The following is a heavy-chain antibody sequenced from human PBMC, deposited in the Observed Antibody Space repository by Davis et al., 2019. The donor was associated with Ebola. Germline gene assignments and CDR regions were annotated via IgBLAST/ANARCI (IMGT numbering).Heavy chain of an antibody. Sequence: GESLKISCAASGFTFSSYGMHWVRQAPGKGLEWVAVISYDGSNKYYADSVKGRFTISRDNSKNTLYLQMNSLRAEDTAVYYCAKNVAYCGGDCYFWGPDFDYWGQGTLVTVSS. CDR3: AKNVAYCGGDCYFWGPDFDY. J-gene: IGHJ4*02. D-gene: IGHD2-21*02. CDR2: ISYDGSNK. CDR1: GFTFSSYG. V-gene: IGHV3-30*18.